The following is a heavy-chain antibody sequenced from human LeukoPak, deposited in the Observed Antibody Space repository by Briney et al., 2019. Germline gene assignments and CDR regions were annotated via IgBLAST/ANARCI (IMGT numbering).Heavy chain of an antibody. CDR1: GYTFASYG. Sequence: GALVKVSCKASGYTFASYGISWVRQAPGQGLEWMGWISAYNGNTNYAQKLQGRVTMTTDTSTSTAYMELRSLRSDDTAVYYCARAVTGTTGAYYYYMDVWGKGTTVTVSS. V-gene: IGHV1-18*01. CDR2: ISAYNGNT. CDR3: ARAVTGTTGAYYYYMDV. D-gene: IGHD1-20*01. J-gene: IGHJ6*03.